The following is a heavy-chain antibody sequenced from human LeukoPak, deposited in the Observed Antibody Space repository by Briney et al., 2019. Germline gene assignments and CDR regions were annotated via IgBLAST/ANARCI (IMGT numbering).Heavy chain of an antibody. CDR3: ARDTAYNWFDP. CDR1: GYTFTSYY. D-gene: IGHD4-17*01. V-gene: IGHV1-46*01. CDR2: INPSGGST. J-gene: IGHJ5*02. Sequence: ASVKVSCKASGYTFTSYYIHWVRQAPGQGLEWMGIINPSGGSTSYAQKFQGRVTMTRDMSTSTVYMELSSLRSEDTAVYYCARDTAYNWFDPWGQGTLVTVSS.